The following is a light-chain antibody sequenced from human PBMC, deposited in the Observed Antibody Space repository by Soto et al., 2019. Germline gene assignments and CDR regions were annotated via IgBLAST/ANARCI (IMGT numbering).Light chain of an antibody. Sequence: DIQMTQSPSILSASVGDRVTITCRASQSISTSLAWYQQKPGKAPNLLISKASNLETGVPSRFSGSGSGTEFTLTISSLQTDDFATYYCQQYGSYSLTFGAGTKVDIK. J-gene: IGKJ4*01. CDR3: QQYGSYSLT. V-gene: IGKV1-5*03. CDR1: QSISTS. CDR2: KAS.